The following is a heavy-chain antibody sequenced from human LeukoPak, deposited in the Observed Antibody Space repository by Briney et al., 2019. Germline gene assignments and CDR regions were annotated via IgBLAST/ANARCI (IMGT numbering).Heavy chain of an antibody. Sequence: PRGSLRLSCAASGFTFSSYSMNWVRQAPGKGLEWVSSISSSSSYIYYADSVKGRFTISRDNAKNSLYLQMNSLRAEDTAVYYCARDVPRKYSGYDTGYDYWGQGTLVTVSS. J-gene: IGHJ4*02. CDR1: GFTFSSYS. CDR3: ARDVPRKYSGYDTGYDY. V-gene: IGHV3-21*01. CDR2: ISSSSSYI. D-gene: IGHD5-12*01.